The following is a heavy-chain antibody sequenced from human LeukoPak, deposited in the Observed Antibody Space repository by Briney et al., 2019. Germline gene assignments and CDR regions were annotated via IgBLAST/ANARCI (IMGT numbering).Heavy chain of an antibody. J-gene: IGHJ4*02. CDR3: AKGSLSSGSHYSDY. CDR1: LGASSIDT. Sequence: GGSLRLSCAASLGASSIDTMNGVRQAPGKGLEWVSSISSGSHYIYYADSVKGRFTISRDNAKNSVSLQMNSLRAEDTAVYYCAKGSLSSGSHYSDYWGQGTLVTVSS. V-gene: IGHV3-21*01. CDR2: ISSGSHYI. D-gene: IGHD3-10*01.